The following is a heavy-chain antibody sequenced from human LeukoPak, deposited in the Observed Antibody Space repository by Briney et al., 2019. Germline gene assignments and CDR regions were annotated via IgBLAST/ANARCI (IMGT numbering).Heavy chain of an antibody. D-gene: IGHD4-11*01. V-gene: IGHV3-74*01. Sequence: GGSLRLSCAASGFTFSSYWMHWVRQAPGKGLVWVSRINTDGRSTSYADSVKGRFTISRDNSKNTLYLQMNSLRAEDTAVYYCAKERVSGYSNYYLWGQGTLVTVSS. CDR3: AKERVSGYSNYYL. J-gene: IGHJ4*02. CDR2: INTDGRST. CDR1: GFTFSSYW.